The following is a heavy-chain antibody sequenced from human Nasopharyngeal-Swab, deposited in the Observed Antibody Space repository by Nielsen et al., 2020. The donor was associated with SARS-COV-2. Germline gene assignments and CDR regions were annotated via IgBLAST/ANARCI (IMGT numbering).Heavy chain of an antibody. CDR1: GFTFSSYA. J-gene: IGHJ4*02. Sequence: GESLKISCAASGFTFSSYAMSWVRQAPGKGLEWVSAISGSGGSTYYADSVKGRLTISRDNSKNTLYLQMNSLRAEDTAVYYCAKLAYILTGYPDYWGQGTLVTVSS. D-gene: IGHD3-9*01. CDR2: ISGSGGST. CDR3: AKLAYILTGYPDY. V-gene: IGHV3-23*01.